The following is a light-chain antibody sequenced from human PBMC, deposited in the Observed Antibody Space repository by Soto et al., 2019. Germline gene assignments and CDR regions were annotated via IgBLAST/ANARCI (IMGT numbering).Light chain of an antibody. CDR2: EVS. CDR1: SSDVGGYNY. V-gene: IGLV2-14*01. Sequence: QSVRTQPATVSGSAGQSITNSCTGTSSDVGGYNYVSWYQQHPGKAPKLMIYEVSNRPSGVSNRFSGSKSGNTASLTISGLQAEDEGDYYCSSYTSSSTLVFGTGTKVTVL. J-gene: IGLJ1*01. CDR3: SSYTSSSTLV.